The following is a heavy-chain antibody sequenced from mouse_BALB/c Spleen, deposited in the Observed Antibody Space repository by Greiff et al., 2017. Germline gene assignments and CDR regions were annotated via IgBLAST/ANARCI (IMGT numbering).Heavy chain of an antibody. D-gene: IGHD2-2*01. CDR2: INPSNGRT. V-gene: IGHV1S81*02. CDR1: GYTFTSYW. CDR3: ARLGGNDGGDY. Sequence: VQLQQPGAELVKPGASVKLSCKASGYTFTSYWMHWVKQRPGQGLEWIGEINPSNGRTNYNEKFKSKATLTVDKSSSTAYMQLSSLTSEDSAVYYCARLGGNDGGDYWGQGTTLTVSS. J-gene: IGHJ2*01.